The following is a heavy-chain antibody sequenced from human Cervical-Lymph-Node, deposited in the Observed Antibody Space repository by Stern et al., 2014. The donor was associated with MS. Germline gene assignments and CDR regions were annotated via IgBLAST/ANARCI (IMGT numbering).Heavy chain of an antibody. CDR1: GGSISSGGYY. CDR2: IYYSGST. D-gene: IGHD3-3*01. V-gene: IGHV4-31*03. Sequence: QLQESGPGLVKPSQTLSLTCTVSGGSISSGGYYWSWIRQHPGKGLEWIGYIYYSGSTYYNPSLKSRVTISVDTSKNQFSLKLSSVTAADTAVYYCARVSYDFWSGYFPFDYWGQGTLVTVSS. J-gene: IGHJ4*02. CDR3: ARVSYDFWSGYFPFDY.